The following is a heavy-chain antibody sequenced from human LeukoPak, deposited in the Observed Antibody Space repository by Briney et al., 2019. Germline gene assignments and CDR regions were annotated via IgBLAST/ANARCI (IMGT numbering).Heavy chain of an antibody. CDR1: GYSFTSYW. V-gene: IGHV5-51*01. D-gene: IGHD3-22*01. Sequence: GESLKISCKGSGYSFTSYWIGWVRQMPGKGLEWMGIIYPGDSDTRYSPSFQGQATISADKSISTAYLQWSSLKASDTAMYYCARQTVTYYYDSSGYYPPDYWGQGTLVTVSS. CDR2: IYPGDSDT. J-gene: IGHJ4*02. CDR3: ARQTVTYYYDSSGYYPPDY.